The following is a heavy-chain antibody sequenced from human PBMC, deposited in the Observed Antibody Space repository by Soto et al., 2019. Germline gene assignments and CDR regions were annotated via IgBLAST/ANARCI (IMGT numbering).Heavy chain of an antibody. Sequence: GGSLRLSCAASGVTFDDDAMHWVRQAPGKGLEWVSGISWNGGSIGYADSVKGRFTISRDNAKNSLYLQMNSPRTEDTALYYCAKVTAAAGRYYYYYGMDVWGQGTTVTVSS. CDR1: GVTFDDDA. J-gene: IGHJ6*02. CDR3: AKVTAAAGRYYYYYGMDV. CDR2: ISWNGGSI. V-gene: IGHV3-9*01. D-gene: IGHD6-13*01.